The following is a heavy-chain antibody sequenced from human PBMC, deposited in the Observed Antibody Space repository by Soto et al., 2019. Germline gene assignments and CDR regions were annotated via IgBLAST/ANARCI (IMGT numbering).Heavy chain of an antibody. CDR2: INHSGST. CDR1: GGSFSGYY. J-gene: IGHJ4*02. Sequence: SETLSLTCAVYGGSFSGYYWSWIRQPPGKGLEWIGEINHSGSTNYNPSLKSRVTISVDTSKNQFSLKLSSVTAADTAVYYCARGPRAVAGFDYWGQGTLVTVSS. D-gene: IGHD6-19*01. CDR3: ARGPRAVAGFDY. V-gene: IGHV4-34*01.